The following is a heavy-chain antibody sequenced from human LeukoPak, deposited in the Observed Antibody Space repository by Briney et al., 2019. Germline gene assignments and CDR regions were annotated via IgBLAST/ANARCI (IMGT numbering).Heavy chain of an antibody. CDR3: ARDADSSGWHDAFDI. CDR1: GYTFTSYG. J-gene: IGHJ3*02. CDR2: ISAYNGNT. D-gene: IGHD6-19*01. Sequence: ASVKVSCKASGYTFTSYGISWVRQAPGQGLEWMGWISAYNGNTNYAQKLQGRVTMTTDTSTSTASMELRSLRSDDTAVYYCARDADSSGWHDAFDIWGQGTMVTVSS. V-gene: IGHV1-18*01.